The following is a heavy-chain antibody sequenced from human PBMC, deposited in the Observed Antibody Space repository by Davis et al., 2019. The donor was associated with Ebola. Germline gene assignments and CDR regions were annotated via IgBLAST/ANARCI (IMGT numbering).Heavy chain of an antibody. CDR3: AKVRSYDAFDI. Sequence: GESLKISCATSAFTFSSYAMSWVRQAPGKGLEWVSAISGSGGSTYYADSVKGRFTISRDNSKNTLYLQMNSLRAEDTAVYYGAKVRSYDAFDIWGQGTMVTVSS. V-gene: IGHV3-23*01. CDR2: ISGSGGST. CDR1: AFTFSSYA. J-gene: IGHJ3*02.